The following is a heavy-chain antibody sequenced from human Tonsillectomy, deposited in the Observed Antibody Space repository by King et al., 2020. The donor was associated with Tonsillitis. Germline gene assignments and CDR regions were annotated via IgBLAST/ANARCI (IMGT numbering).Heavy chain of an antibody. Sequence: VQLQQWGAGLLEPSETLSLTCAVYGGSLSDYYWSWIRQPPGKGLEWFGEINRSGSTNYSPSLNSRVAMSVDTSKNQFSLKLGSVTAADTAVYYCARGAKWGLDWRQGTLVTVSP. J-gene: IGHJ4*02. D-gene: IGHD7-27*01. CDR1: GGSLSDYY. CDR3: ARGAKWGLD. V-gene: IGHV4-34*01. CDR2: INRSGST.